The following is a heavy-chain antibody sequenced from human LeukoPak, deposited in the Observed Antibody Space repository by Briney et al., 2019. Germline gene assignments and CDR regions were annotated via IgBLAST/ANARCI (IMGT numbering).Heavy chain of an antibody. J-gene: IGHJ5*02. D-gene: IGHD1-26*01. Sequence: GGSLRLSCAASGFTFSSYCMSWVRQAPGKGLEWVSAISGSGGSTYYADSVRGPSTISRDNTKNTLYLQMTSVKAEDTAVYYCAKKYSTGLDPWGQGTLVTVSS. CDR2: ISGSGGST. V-gene: IGHV3-23*01. CDR1: GFTFSSYC. CDR3: AKKYSTGLDP.